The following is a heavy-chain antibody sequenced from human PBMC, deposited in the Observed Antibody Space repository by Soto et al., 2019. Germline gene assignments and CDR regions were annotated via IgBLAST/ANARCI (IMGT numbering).Heavy chain of an antibody. CDR1: GGTFNSFG. CDR3: AIEVWGRGGHYLDS. V-gene: IGHV1-69*01. CDR2: IIPAFGTT. Sequence: QVHVVQSGAEVKKPGSSVKVTCKSFGGTFNSFGINWVRQAPGQGLEYMGGIIPAFGTTNFAQSFRDRVTLVADGSSTTAYMELSSLTSDDTATYYCAIEVWGRGGHYLDSWGQGTLVTVSS. J-gene: IGHJ4*02. D-gene: IGHD7-27*01.